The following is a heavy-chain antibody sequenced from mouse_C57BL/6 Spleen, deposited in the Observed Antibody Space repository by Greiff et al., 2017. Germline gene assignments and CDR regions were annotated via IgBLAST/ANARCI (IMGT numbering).Heavy chain of an antibody. D-gene: IGHD1-3*01. CDR3: ARSEWHWYFDV. J-gene: IGHJ1*03. V-gene: IGHV1-22*01. CDR1: GYTFTDYN. Sequence: VQLKQSGPELVKPGASVKMSCKASGYTFTDYNMHWVKQSHGKSLEWIGYINPNNGGTSYNQKFKGKATLTVNKSSSTAYMELRSLTSEDSAVYYCARSEWHWYFDVWGTGTTVTVSS. CDR2: INPNNGGT.